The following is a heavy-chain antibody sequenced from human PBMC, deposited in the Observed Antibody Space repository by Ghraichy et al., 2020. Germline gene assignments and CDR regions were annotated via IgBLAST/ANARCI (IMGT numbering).Heavy chain of an antibody. CDR2: IKSKTDAATT. V-gene: IGHV3-15*01. D-gene: IGHD3-16*01. CDR1: GLTFSKAW. Sequence: GGSLRLSCAASGLTFSKAWMHWVRQAPGKGLEWVGRIKSKTDAATTDYAAPVKGRFTISRDDSSNTLFLQMNSLKTEDTAMYYCTTQELPYYDSWGQGTLGTVCS. CDR3: TTQELPYYDS. J-gene: IGHJ4*02.